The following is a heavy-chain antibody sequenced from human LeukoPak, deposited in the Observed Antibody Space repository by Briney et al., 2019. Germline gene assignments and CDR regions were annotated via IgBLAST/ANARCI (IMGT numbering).Heavy chain of an antibody. CDR3: AKVKPRSIVVVVAATFDY. J-gene: IGHJ4*02. V-gene: IGHV3-23*01. Sequence: PGGSLRLSCAASGFTFSSYGMSWVRQAPGKGLEWVSAISGSGGSTYYADSVRGRFTISRDNSKNTLYLQMNSLRAEDTAVYYCAKVKPRSIVVVVAATFDYWGQGTLVTVSS. CDR1: GFTFSSYG. CDR2: ISGSGGST. D-gene: IGHD2-15*01.